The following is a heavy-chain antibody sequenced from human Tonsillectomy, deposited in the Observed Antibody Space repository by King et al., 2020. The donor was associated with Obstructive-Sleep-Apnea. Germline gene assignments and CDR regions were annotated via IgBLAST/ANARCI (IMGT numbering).Heavy chain of an antibody. CDR3: AKVSRDGGIVEVPTAKEYYYYYYDLDV. CDR2: LCGSCGST. V-gene: IGHV3-23*04. CDR1: GFTFRSYV. J-gene: IGHJ6*02. Sequence: VQLVESGGGLVQPGGSLRLSCAVSGFTFRSYVMNWVRQAPGKGLEWVSTLCGSCGSTYYADSVKGRFTISRDNSKNTLYLKMNSLRVEDTAEYYCAKVSRDGGIVEVPTAKEYYYYYYDLDVWGQGTTVTVSS. D-gene: IGHD2-2*01.